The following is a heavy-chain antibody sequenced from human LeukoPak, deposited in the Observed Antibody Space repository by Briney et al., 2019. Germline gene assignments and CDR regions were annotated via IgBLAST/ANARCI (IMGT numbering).Heavy chain of an antibody. CDR1: DYSISSSNW. V-gene: IGHV4-28*03. D-gene: IGHD2-2*02. Sequence: SDTLSLTCAVSDYSISSSNWWGWVRQPPGKGLEWMGYIYYSGSTYYNPSLKSRVTMSVDTSKNQFSLKLSSVTAVDTAVYYCARGPRFCGSVSCFTSWFDPWGQGTLVTVSS. J-gene: IGHJ5*02. CDR2: IYYSGST. CDR3: ARGPRFCGSVSCFTSWFDP.